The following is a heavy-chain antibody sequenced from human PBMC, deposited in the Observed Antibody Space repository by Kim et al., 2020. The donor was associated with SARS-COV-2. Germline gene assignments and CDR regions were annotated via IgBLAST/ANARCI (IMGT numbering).Heavy chain of an antibody. V-gene: IGHV3-11*01. CDR3: ARRKQQLVSYFDY. J-gene: IGHJ4*02. Sequence: YAAAVKARYTISRGNPKNSLYLQMNSLRAEDTAVYYCARRKQQLVSYFDYWGQGTLVTVSS. D-gene: IGHD6-13*01.